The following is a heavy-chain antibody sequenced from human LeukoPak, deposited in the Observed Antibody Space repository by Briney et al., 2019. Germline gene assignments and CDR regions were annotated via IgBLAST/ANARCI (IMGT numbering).Heavy chain of an antibody. V-gene: IGHV6-1*01. CDR1: GDSVSSRSAA. CDR3: ARDRGGYGINWFDP. D-gene: IGHD5-12*01. J-gene: IGHJ5*02. CDR2: TFYRSKWSN. Sequence: SQTLSLTCAISGDSVSSRSAAWNWIRQSPSRGLEWLGRTFYRSKWSNEYAISVKSRITINPDTSKNQFSLQLNSVTPEDTAVYYCARDRGGYGINWFDPWGQGTLVTVSS.